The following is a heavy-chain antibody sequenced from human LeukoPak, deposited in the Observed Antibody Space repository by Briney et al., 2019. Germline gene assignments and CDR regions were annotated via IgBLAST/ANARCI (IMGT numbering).Heavy chain of an antibody. CDR2: IKKFGNEI. CDR1: GFAFSSYW. Sequence: PGGSLRLSCAASGFAFSSYWMSWVRQAPGKGLEWVANIKKFGNEIHYVDSVKGRFIISRDNAKNSLYLQMYSLRAEDTAVYYCARYGLGDTFDIWGRGTMVTVSS. J-gene: IGHJ3*02. CDR3: ARYGLGDTFDI. V-gene: IGHV3-7*01. D-gene: IGHD4-17*01.